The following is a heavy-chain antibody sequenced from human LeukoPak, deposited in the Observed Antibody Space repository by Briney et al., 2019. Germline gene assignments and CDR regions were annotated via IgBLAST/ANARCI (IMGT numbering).Heavy chain of an antibody. Sequence: SETLSLTCTVSGDSISSGDYYWSWIRQPAGKGLEWIGRISSSGSTNYNPSLKSRVTISVDTSKNQFSLKLNSVTAADTAVYYCARDTLIAAFDYWGQGTLVTVSS. CDR3: ARDTLIAAFDY. D-gene: IGHD6-13*01. V-gene: IGHV4-61*02. CDR2: ISSSGST. J-gene: IGHJ4*02. CDR1: GDSISSGDYY.